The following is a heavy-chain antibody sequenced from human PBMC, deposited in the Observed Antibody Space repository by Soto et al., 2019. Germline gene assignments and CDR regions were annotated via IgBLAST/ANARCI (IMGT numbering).Heavy chain of an antibody. CDR1: GFTFTNKW. V-gene: IGHV3-74*01. J-gene: IGHJ4*02. D-gene: IGHD3-10*01. CDR2: ISPDGAIT. Sequence: EVQLVESGGGLVQPGGSLRLSCAASGFTFTNKWMYWVRQVPGKGLVWVSRISPDGAITNYADSVSGRFAISRDNAKNTLYVQMDSLRAEDTAVYYCVKDGARSGEDFEYWGQGTLVTVSS. CDR3: VKDGARSGEDFEY.